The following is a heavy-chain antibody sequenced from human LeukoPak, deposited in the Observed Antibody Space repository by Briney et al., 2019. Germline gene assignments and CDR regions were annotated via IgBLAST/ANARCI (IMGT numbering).Heavy chain of an antibody. CDR1: GGSISIYY. CDR2: IYDSGST. D-gene: IGHD5-24*01. CDR3: ARVFFSKRWLQSLRGWFDP. J-gene: IGHJ5*02. Sequence: SETLSLTCTVSGGSISIYYWSWIRQPPGKGLEWIGYIYDSGSTNYNPSLKSRVTISVDTSKNQFSLKLSSVTAADTAVYYCARVFFSKRWLQSLRGWFDPWGQGTLVTVSS. V-gene: IGHV4-59*12.